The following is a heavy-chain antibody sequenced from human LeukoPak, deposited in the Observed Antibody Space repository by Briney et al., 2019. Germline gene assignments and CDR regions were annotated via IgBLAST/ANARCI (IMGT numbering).Heavy chain of an antibody. CDR2: ISSSSYI. Sequence: GGSLRLSCAASGFTFSSYSMNWVRQAPGKGLEWVSSISSSSYIYYADSVKGRFTISRDNAKNSLYLQMNSLRAEDTAVYYCARDRYSSPYYFDYWGQGTLVTVSS. CDR1: GFTFSSYS. V-gene: IGHV3-21*01. D-gene: IGHD6-13*01. CDR3: ARDRYSSPYYFDY. J-gene: IGHJ4*02.